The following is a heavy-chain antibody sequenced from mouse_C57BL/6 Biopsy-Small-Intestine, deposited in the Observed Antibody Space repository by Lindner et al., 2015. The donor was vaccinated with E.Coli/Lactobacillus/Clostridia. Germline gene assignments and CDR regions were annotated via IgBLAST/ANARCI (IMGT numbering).Heavy chain of an antibody. Sequence: VQLQESGPELVKPGASVKISCKASGFSFIDYNMNWVRQSNGKSLEWIGVIDPNSGTTSYNQKSKGKATLTVDQSSNTAYLQLNSLTSEDSAVYYCARRENYAMDYWGQGTSVTVSS. CDR1: GFSFIDYN. J-gene: IGHJ4*01. CDR2: IDPNSGTT. CDR3: ARRENYAMDY. V-gene: IGHV1-39*01.